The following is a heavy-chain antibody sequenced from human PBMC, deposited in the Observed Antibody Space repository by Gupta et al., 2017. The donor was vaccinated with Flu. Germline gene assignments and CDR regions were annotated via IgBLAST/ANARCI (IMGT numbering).Heavy chain of an antibody. CDR2: IYYSGST. CDR3: ARSLRFLEDDY. D-gene: IGHD3-3*01. V-gene: IGHV4-39*01. Sequence: QLQLPESGPGLVKPSETLSLTCTVSGGSISSSSYYWGWIRQPPGKGLEWIGSIYYSGSTYYNPSLKSRVTISVDTSKNQFSLKLSSVTAADTAVYYCARSLRFLEDDYWGQGTLVTVSS. CDR1: GGSISSSSYY. J-gene: IGHJ4*02.